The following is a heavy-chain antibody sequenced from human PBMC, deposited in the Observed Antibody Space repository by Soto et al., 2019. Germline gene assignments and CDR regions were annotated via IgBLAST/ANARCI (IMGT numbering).Heavy chain of an antibody. V-gene: IGHV3-23*01. CDR2: ISGSGDGT. CDR3: ARCKQKVMHCGLDV. J-gene: IGHJ6*02. Sequence: VQLLESGGGVVQRGGSLRLSCAASGFTVGSHAMSWVRQAPGQGLEWVSSISGSGDGTYYGDAVKGRFTISRDNSKNIVHLQMNKLRGEDTAVYYCARCKQKVMHCGLDVWGHGATVTVSS. D-gene: IGHD2-21*01. CDR1: GFTVGSHA.